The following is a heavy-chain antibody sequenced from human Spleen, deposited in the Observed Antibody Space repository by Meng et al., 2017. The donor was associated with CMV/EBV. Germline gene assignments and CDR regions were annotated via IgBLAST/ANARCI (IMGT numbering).Heavy chain of an antibody. V-gene: IGHV3-7*01. Sequence: GESLKISCAASGFSFGSIWMSWVRQAPGKGLEWVANIKQDGSEKYYVDSVKGRFTISRDNAKNSLYLQMSSLRAEDTAMYFCARAGLGYCSVTSCYNDYWGQGTLVTVSS. CDR2: IKQDGSEK. CDR1: GFSFGSIW. J-gene: IGHJ4*02. CDR3: ARAGLGYCSVTSCYNDY. D-gene: IGHD2-2*02.